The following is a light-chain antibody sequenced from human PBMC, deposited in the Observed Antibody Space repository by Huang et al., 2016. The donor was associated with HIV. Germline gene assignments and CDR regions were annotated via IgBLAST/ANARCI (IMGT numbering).Light chain of an antibody. J-gene: IGKJ2*01. V-gene: IGKV6-21*02. Sequence: DIVLTQSPDFQSVTPKEKVTITCRASQSICNSLHWYQQKPGQSPSLLIKYASTSISGVPSRFSGSGFGTDFTLTINSLESEDAATYYCHQSRSFPYTFGQGTRLEIK. CDR3: HQSRSFPYT. CDR1: QSICNS. CDR2: YAS.